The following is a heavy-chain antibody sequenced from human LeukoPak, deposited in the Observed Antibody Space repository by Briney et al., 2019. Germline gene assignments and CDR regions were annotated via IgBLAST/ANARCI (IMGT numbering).Heavy chain of an antibody. J-gene: IGHJ6*03. V-gene: IGHV1-18*01. Sequence: ASVKVSCKASGYTFTSYGISWVRQAPGQGLEWMGWISAYNGNTNYAQKLQGRVTMTTDTSTTTAYMELRRLRSDDTAVYYCARETSGPYYMDVWGKGTTVTVSS. CDR2: ISAYNGNT. D-gene: IGHD3-3*01. CDR1: GYTFTSYG. CDR3: ARETSGPYYMDV.